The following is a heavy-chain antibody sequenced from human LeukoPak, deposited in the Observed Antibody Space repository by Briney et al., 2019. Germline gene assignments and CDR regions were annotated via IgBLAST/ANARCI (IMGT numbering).Heavy chain of an antibody. J-gene: IGHJ3*02. Sequence: SETLSLTCAVYGGSFSGYYWSWIRQPPGKGLEWIGEINHSGSTNYNPSLKSRVTISVDTSKNQFSLKLSSVTAADTAVYYCAREGRRLLTGYYKAPSAFDIWGQGTMVTVSS. CDR2: INHSGST. D-gene: IGHD3-9*01. CDR3: AREGRRLLTGYYKAPSAFDI. V-gene: IGHV4-34*01. CDR1: GGSFSGYY.